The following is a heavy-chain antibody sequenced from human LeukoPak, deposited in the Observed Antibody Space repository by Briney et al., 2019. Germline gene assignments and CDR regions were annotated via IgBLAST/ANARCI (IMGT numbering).Heavy chain of an antibody. CDR1: GGSFSGYY. V-gene: IGHV4-34*01. CDR3: ASLVIGNGYYYYYGMDV. CDR2: INHSGST. Sequence: SETLSLTCAVYGGSFSGYYWSWIRQPPGKELEWIGEINHSGSTNYNPSLKSRVTISVDTSKNRFSLKLSSVTAADTAVYYCASLVIGNGYYYYYGMDVWGQGTTVTVSS. D-gene: IGHD3-16*02. J-gene: IGHJ6*02.